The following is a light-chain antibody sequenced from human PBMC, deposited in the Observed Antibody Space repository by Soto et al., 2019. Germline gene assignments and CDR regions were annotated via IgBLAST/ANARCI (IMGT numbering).Light chain of an antibody. CDR1: SSNIGAGYD. CDR2: GNS. V-gene: IGLV1-40*01. J-gene: IGLJ3*02. CDR3: QSYDSSLSGWV. Sequence: QLVLTQPPSVSGAPGQRVTISCTGSSSNIGAGYDVHWYQQLPGTAPKLLIYGNSNRPSGVPDRCSGSKSGTSASLAITGLRAEDEADYYCQSYDSSLSGWVFGGGTQLTVL.